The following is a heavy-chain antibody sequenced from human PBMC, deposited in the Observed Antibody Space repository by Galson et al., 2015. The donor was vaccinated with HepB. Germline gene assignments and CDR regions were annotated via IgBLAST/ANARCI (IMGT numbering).Heavy chain of an antibody. CDR1: VFTFSTYT. Sequence: SLRLSCAASVFTFSTYTIHWVRQAPGKGLEWVAVVRSDGSNNVYGDSVKVRFNISRDMSNNTLYLQMDRLRSDDTAVYFCAGGYCRSGDCYGWFESWGQGSRVTVSS. CDR2: VRSDGSNN. V-gene: IGHV3-30-3*01. J-gene: IGHJ5*01. CDR3: AGGYCRSGDCYGWFES. D-gene: IGHD2-15*01.